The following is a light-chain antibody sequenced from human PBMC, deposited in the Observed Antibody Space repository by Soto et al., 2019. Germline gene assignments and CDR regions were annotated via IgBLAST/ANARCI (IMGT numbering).Light chain of an antibody. Sequence: EIVLTQSPVTLSLSPGERATLSCRASQSVSSSYLAWYQQKPGQAPRLLIYGESSRATVIPDRFSGSGSGTDFTLTIRRLEPEDFAVYYCQQYGSSPLYTFGQGTKLEIK. V-gene: IGKV3-20*01. J-gene: IGKJ2*01. CDR2: GES. CDR3: QQYGSSPLYT. CDR1: QSVSSSY.